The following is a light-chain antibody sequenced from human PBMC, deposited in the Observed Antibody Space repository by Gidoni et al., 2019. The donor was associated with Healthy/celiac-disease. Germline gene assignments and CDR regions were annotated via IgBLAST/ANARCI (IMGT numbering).Light chain of an antibody. V-gene: IGKV1-5*03. CDR1: QSISSR. J-gene: IGKJ4*01. Sequence: IQMTQSPSTLSASVGDRVTITCRASQSISSRLSWYQQKPGKAPKLLIYKASSLESGVPSRFSGSGAGTEFTLTISSLQPDDFATYYCQQYNSYPLTFGGGTKVEIK. CDR2: KAS. CDR3: QQYNSYPLT.